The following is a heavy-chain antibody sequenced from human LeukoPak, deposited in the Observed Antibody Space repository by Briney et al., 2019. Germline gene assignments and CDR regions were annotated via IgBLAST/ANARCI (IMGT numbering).Heavy chain of an antibody. Sequence: SQTLSLTCTVSSGSIGSGAYYWSWIRQHPGKGLEWIGFIDYSGSTYYNPSLKSRINMSVDTSKNQFSLKLGSVTAADTAVYYCARVPHARTFDIWGQGTMVTVSS. J-gene: IGHJ3*02. CDR2: IDYSGST. V-gene: IGHV4-31*03. CDR1: SGSIGSGAYY. CDR3: ARVPHARTFDI.